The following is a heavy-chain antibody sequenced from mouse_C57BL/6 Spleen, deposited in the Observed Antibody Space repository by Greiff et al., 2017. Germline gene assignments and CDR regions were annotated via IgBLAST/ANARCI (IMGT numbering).Heavy chain of an antibody. J-gene: IGHJ4*01. D-gene: IGHD2-1*01. V-gene: IGHV5-12*01. CDR1: GFTFSDSY. CDR2: LSNGGGST. CDR3: AGQGGNYDYYAMDY. Sequence: EVKLMESGGGLVQPGGSLKFSCAASGFTFSDSYMSWVRQTPEKRLTWVAYLSNGGGSTYYPDTVKGRFTISRDNAKNTLYLQMSRLKSEDTAMYYCAGQGGNYDYYAMDYWGQGTSVTVSS.